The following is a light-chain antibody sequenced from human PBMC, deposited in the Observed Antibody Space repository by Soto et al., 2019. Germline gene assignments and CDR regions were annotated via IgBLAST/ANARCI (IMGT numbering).Light chain of an antibody. J-gene: IGLJ7*01. CDR2: EVG. CDR1: SSDVGGHNH. V-gene: IGLV2-14*01. Sequence: QSALTQPASVSGSPGQSINISCTGSSSDVGGHNHVSWYQQHPGKAPKLIIYEVGNRPSGVSNRFSGSKSGNTASLTISGFQAEDEAAYYCNSSTSSSTHVFGPGTQLTVL. CDR3: NSSTSSSTHV.